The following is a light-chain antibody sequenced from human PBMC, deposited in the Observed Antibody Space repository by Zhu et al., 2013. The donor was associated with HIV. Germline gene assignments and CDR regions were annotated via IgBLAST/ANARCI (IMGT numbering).Light chain of an antibody. CDR2: GTS. V-gene: IGKV3-20*01. CDR1: QSVSGN. CDR3: QQYGKT. J-gene: IGKJ1*01. Sequence: EIPLTQSPATLSVSPGERATLSCRASQSVSGNLAWYQQKPGQTPRLLISGTSRATGIPDRFSGSGSGTDFTLTISRLEPEDFGVYYCQQYGKTFGQGTKVEIK.